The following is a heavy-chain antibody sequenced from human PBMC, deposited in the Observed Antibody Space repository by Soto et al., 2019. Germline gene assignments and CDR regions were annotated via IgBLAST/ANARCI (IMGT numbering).Heavy chain of an antibody. V-gene: IGHV1-18*01. CDR1: GYTFTSYG. CDR2: ISAYNGNT. J-gene: IGHJ3*02. CDR3: ARDGYCTNGVCSSAFDI. D-gene: IGHD2-8*01. Sequence: QVQLVQSGAEVKKPGASVKVSCKASGYTFTSYGISWVRQAPGQGLEWMGWISAYNGNTNYAQKLQGRVTMTTDTSTSTDYMELRSLRSDDTAVYYCARDGYCTNGVCSSAFDIWGQGTMVTVSS.